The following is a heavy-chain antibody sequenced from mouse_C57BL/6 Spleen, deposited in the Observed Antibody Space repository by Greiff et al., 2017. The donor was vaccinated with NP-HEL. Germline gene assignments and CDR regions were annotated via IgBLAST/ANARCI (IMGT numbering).Heavy chain of an antibody. D-gene: IGHD3-3*01. CDR1: GYAFSSSW. J-gene: IGHJ2*01. V-gene: IGHV1-82*01. CDR2: IYPGDGDT. Sequence: VQLQQSGPELVKPGASVKISCKASGYAFSSSWMNWVKQRPGKGLEWIGRIYPGDGDTNYNGKFKGKATLTADKSSSTAYMQLSSLTSEDSAVYFCASCQFRGYFDYWGQGTTLTVSS. CDR3: ASCQFRGYFDY.